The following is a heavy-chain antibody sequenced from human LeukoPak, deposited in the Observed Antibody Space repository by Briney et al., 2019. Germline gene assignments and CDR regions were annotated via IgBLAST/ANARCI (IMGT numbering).Heavy chain of an antibody. CDR2: IYTSGST. Sequence: SETLSLTCTVSGGSISSYYWSWIRQPAGKGLEWIGRIYTSGSTNYNPSLKSRVTMSVDTSKNQFSLKLSSVTAPDTAVYYCARDGDSGSYIVYWGQGTLVSVSS. CDR3: ARDGDSGSYIVY. V-gene: IGHV4-4*07. CDR1: GGSISSYY. J-gene: IGHJ4*02. D-gene: IGHD1-26*01.